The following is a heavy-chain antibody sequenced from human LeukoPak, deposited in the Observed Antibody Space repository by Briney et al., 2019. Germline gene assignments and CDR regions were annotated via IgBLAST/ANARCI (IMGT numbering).Heavy chain of an antibody. CDR2: INPNSGGT. V-gene: IGHV1-2*02. CDR3: ASAHDYGDYGSYYFDY. Sequence: ASVKVSCKASGYTXTGYYMHWVRQAPGQGLEWMGWINPNSGGTNYAQKFQGRVTMTRDTSISTAYMELSRLRSDDTAVYYCASAHDYGDYGSYYFDYWGQGTLVTVSS. J-gene: IGHJ4*02. D-gene: IGHD4-17*01. CDR1: GYTXTGYY.